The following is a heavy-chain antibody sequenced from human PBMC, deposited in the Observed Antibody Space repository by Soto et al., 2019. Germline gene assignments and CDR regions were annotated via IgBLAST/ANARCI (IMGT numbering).Heavy chain of an antibody. CDR2: INPNSGGT. V-gene: IGHV1-2*04. Sequence: ASVKVSCKASGYTFTSYYMHWVRQAPGQGLEWMGWINPNSGGTNYAQKFQGWVTMTRDTSISTAYMELSRLRSDDTAVYYCAREQRGAGYYYGMDVWGQGTTVTVSS. J-gene: IGHJ6*02. CDR3: AREQRGAGYYYGMDV. CDR1: GYTFTSYY. D-gene: IGHD1-1*01.